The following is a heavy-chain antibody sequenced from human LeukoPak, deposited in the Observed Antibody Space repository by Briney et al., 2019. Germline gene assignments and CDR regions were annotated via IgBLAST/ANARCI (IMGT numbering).Heavy chain of an antibody. V-gene: IGHV4-39*01. CDR1: GGSTSNSRYY. J-gene: IGHJ4*02. CDR3: ARIGAVAGTKGFDY. Sequence: SETLSLTCTVSGGSTSNSRYYWGWVRQPPGKGLECIGSVYYSGSTYYNPSLKSRVTISVDTSKNQFSLKLSSVAAADTAVYYCARIGAVAGTKGFDYWCQGTLVTVSS. CDR2: VYYSGST. D-gene: IGHD6-19*01.